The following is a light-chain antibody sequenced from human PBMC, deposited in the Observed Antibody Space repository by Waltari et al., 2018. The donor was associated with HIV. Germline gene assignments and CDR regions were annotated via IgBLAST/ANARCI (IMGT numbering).Light chain of an antibody. CDR2: RNN. Sequence: QSVLTQPPSASGTPGQRVTISCSGSGSNIGRNYVCWYQQLPGTAPNLLIYRNNERPSGVPDRFSGSKSGTSASLAISGLRSEDEADYYCAAWDDSLSGLYVFGTGTKVTVL. CDR1: GSNIGRNY. V-gene: IGLV1-47*01. J-gene: IGLJ1*01. CDR3: AAWDDSLSGLYV.